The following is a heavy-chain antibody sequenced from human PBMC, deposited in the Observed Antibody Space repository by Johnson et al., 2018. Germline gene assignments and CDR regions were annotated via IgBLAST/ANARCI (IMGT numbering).Heavy chain of an antibody. CDR3: ARARMPYGDYLEYFQH. D-gene: IGHD4-17*01. V-gene: IGHV3-30-3*01. J-gene: IGHJ1*01. CDR1: GFSFSSYA. CDR2: ISDDGSNK. Sequence: QVQLVESGGGVVQPGRSLRLSCAASGFSFSSYAMHWVRQAPGKGLEWVAVISDDGSNKYYADSVKGRFTISRDNSKNTLYLQMNSLRAEDTAVYYCARARMPYGDYLEYFQHWGQGTLVTVSS.